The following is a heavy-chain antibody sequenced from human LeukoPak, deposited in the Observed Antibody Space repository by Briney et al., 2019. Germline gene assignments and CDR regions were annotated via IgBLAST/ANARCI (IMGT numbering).Heavy chain of an antibody. CDR3: AREMVSYCGGDCNYPFGY. D-gene: IGHD2-21*02. CDR1: GATFSSYA. V-gene: IGHV1-69*13. J-gene: IGHJ4*02. CDR2: IIPIFSTT. Sequence: GASVKLSCKASGATFSSYAISWVRQAPGQGLEWMGGIIPIFSTTNYAQKFQGRVTITADESTSTAYMELSSLRSEDTAVYYCAREMVSYCGGDCNYPFGYWGQGTLVTVSS.